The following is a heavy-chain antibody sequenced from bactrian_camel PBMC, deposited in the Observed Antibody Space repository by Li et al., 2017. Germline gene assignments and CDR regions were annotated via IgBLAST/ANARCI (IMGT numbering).Heavy chain of an antibody. J-gene: IGHJ4*01. CDR3: VTARFGGLTGYNY. CDR2: INTGGSST. V-gene: IGHV3S40*01. CDR1: GFVFRSHV. Sequence: VQLVESGVGSVQAGGSLRLSCAASGFVFRSHVMTWVRQAPGKGLEWVSRINTGGSSTYYADSVKGRFTISRDNAKSMLHLQLNSLETGDTAVYYCVTARFGGLTGYNYWGQGTQVTVS. D-gene: IGHD1*01.